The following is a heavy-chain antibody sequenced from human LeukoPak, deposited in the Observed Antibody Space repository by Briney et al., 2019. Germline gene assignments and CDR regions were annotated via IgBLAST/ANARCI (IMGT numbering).Heavy chain of an antibody. CDR2: ISGSGGST. Sequence: PGGSLRLSCAASGFTFSSYAMSWVRQAPGKGLEWVSAISGSGGSTYYADSVKGRFTISRDNSKNTLYLQMNSLRAEDTAVYYCAGAAYYYDSSGYYKSPPLDYWGQGTLVTVSS. V-gene: IGHV3-23*01. CDR1: GFTFSSYA. CDR3: AGAAYYYDSSGYYKSPPLDY. J-gene: IGHJ4*02. D-gene: IGHD3-22*01.